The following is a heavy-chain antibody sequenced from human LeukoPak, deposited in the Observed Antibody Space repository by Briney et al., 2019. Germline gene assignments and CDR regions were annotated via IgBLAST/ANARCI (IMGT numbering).Heavy chain of an antibody. CDR3: ARVYYDSSGYYSANFDY. Sequence: GGSLRLSCAASGFTFSSNWMSWVRQAPGKGLEWVANIKEDGSEKYYVDSVKGRFTISRDNAKNSLYLQMNSLRAEDTAVYYCARVYYDSSGYYSANFDYWGQGTLVTVSS. D-gene: IGHD3-22*01. V-gene: IGHV3-7*04. CDR2: IKEDGSEK. J-gene: IGHJ4*02. CDR1: GFTFSSNW.